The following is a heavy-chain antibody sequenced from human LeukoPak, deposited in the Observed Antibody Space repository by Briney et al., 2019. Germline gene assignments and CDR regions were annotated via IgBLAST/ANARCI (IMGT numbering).Heavy chain of an antibody. D-gene: IGHD4-17*01. J-gene: IGHJ5*02. CDR3: ARHYGDYNWFDP. CDR2: IWYDGNNK. Sequence: GGSLRLSCAASGFTFSNYGMHWVRQAPGKGLEWVAVIWYDGNNKYYADSVKGRFTISRDNSKNTLYLQMNSLRAEDTAVYYCARHYGDYNWFDPWGQGTLVTVSS. V-gene: IGHV3-33*01. CDR1: GFTFSNYG.